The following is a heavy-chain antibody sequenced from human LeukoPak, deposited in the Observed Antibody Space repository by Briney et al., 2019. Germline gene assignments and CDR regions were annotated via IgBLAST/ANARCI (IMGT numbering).Heavy chain of an antibody. Sequence: ASVKVSCKSSGYTFTDYYMHRVRQAPGQGLQWMGWINPNSGGTYYAEKFRGRVTMTTDTSITTVYMELIGLTSDDTAVYYCARRGTTSPYSFDYWGQGTVVTVSS. CDR3: ARRGTTSPYSFDY. J-gene: IGHJ4*02. D-gene: IGHD4-17*01. CDR2: INPNSGGT. V-gene: IGHV1-2*02. CDR1: GYTFTDYY.